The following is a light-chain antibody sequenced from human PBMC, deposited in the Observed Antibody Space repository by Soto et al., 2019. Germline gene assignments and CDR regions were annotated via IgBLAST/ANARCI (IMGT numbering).Light chain of an antibody. J-gene: IGLJ2*01. V-gene: IGLV1-51*01. CDR2: DNN. CDR3: ATWDSSLIAGV. CDR1: SSNIGKNF. Sequence: QSVLTQPPSVSAAPGQTVTISCSGSSSNIGKNFVSWYQHLPGTAPKLLIYDNNKRPSGIPDRFSGTKSGTSATLGITGLQTGDEAHYYCATWDSSLIAGVFGGGTKLTVL.